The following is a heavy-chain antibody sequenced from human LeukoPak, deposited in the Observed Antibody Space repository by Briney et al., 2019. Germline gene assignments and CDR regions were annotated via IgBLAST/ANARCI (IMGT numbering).Heavy chain of an antibody. Sequence: SQTLSLTCTVSGGSISSGGYYWSWIRQHPGKGLEWIGYIYYRGSTYYNPSLKSRVTISVDTSKNQFSLKLSSVTAADTAVYYCARVGPYDSSGLDYWGQGTLVTVSS. CDR2: IYYRGST. CDR1: GGSISSGGYY. V-gene: IGHV4-31*03. J-gene: IGHJ4*02. CDR3: ARVGPYDSSGLDY. D-gene: IGHD3-22*01.